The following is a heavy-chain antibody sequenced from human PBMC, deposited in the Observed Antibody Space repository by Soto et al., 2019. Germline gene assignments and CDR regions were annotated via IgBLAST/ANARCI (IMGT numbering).Heavy chain of an antibody. Sequence: LGGSLRLSCAGSGFTFGDSYMSWIRQAPGKGLEWLSYISPGSRYPAYADSVKGRFTISRDNAKRSLYLQMMSLTAEDTAIYYCVRAGGGGMFDTCGQGTMVTVSA. V-gene: IGHV3-11*06. D-gene: IGHD2-15*01. CDR1: GFTFGDSY. J-gene: IGHJ5*02. CDR2: ISPGSRYP. CDR3: VRAGGGGMFDT.